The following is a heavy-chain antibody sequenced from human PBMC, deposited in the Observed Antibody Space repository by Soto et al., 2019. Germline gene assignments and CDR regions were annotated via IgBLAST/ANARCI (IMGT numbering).Heavy chain of an antibody. CDR1: GYSFTSYW. J-gene: IGHJ4*02. CDR2: IYPGDSDT. Sequence: DSLTISCKGSGYSFTSYWIGLVRQMPGKGLEWMGIIYPGDSDTRYSPSFQGQVTISADKSISTAYLQWSSLKASDTAMYYCARHFRHSYGESDYWGQGTLVTVSS. D-gene: IGHD5-18*01. CDR3: ARHFRHSYGESDY. V-gene: IGHV5-51*01.